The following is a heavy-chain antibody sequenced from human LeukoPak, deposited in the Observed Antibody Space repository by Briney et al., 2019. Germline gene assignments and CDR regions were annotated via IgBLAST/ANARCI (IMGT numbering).Heavy chain of an antibody. D-gene: IGHD4-17*01. V-gene: IGHV3-53*01. CDR3: AKSLNYGDYVEAFDI. CDR1: GFIVSTKY. J-gene: IGHJ3*02. CDR2: IYAGGST. Sequence: HPGGSLRLSCAASGFIVSTKYMSWVRQAPGKGLEWVSVIYAGGSTFYADSVRGRFTISRDNSKNMLYLQMNSLRAEDTAVYYCAKSLNYGDYVEAFDIWGQGTMVTVSS.